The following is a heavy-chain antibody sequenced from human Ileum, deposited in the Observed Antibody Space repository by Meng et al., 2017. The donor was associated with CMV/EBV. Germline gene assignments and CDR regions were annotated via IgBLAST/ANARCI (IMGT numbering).Heavy chain of an antibody. J-gene: IGHJ6*02. CDR2: IYHSGST. Sequence: SETLSLTCTVSGYSISSGYYWGWIRQPPGKGLEWIGSIYHSGSTYYNPSLKRRVTISVDTSKNQFSLKLSSVTAAHTAVYYCARGGTYLYGMDVWGQGTTVTVSS. D-gene: IGHD5-12*01. CDR3: ARGGTYLYGMDV. CDR1: GYSISSGYY. V-gene: IGHV4-38-2*02.